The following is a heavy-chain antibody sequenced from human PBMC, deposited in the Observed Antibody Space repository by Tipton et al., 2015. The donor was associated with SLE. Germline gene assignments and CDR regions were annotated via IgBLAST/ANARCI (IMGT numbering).Heavy chain of an antibody. CDR2: IRYDGSNK. CDR1: GFTFSSYG. V-gene: IGHV3-30*02. CDR3: AKGFDGSDSPIVY. Sequence: SLRLSCAASGFTFSSYGMHWVRQAPGKGLEWVAFIRYDGSNKNYADSVKGRFTISRDNSKNTLYLQMNSLRAEDMALYYCAKGFDGSDSPIVYWGQVLLVAVSS. D-gene: IGHD2-21*01. J-gene: IGHJ4*01.